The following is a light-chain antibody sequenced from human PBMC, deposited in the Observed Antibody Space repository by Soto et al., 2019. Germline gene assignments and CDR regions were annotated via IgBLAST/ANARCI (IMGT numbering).Light chain of an antibody. Sequence: QSVLTQPASVSGSPGQSITISCTGTSSDVGGYNYVSWYQQHPGKAPKLMIYDVSNRPSGVSNRFSGSKSGNTASLTISGLQAEDEADYYCSSYTSSSTLAYVFGNGTKSPS. CDR1: SSDVGGYNY. CDR2: DVS. V-gene: IGLV2-14*01. J-gene: IGLJ1*01. CDR3: SSYTSSSTLAYV.